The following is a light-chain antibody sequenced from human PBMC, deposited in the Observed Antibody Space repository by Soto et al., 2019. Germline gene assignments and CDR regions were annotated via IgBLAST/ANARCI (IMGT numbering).Light chain of an antibody. V-gene: IGKV3-15*01. Sequence: EIVMTQSPATLSVSPGDRATISYRANQSVSNNLAWYQQKPGQAPRLLIYAASARATGIPGRFSGSGSGTEPTLTISSLQSEDFGFYYCQQYHSWPLTFGQGTRLDIK. J-gene: IGKJ5*01. CDR1: QSVSNN. CDR2: AAS. CDR3: QQYHSWPLT.